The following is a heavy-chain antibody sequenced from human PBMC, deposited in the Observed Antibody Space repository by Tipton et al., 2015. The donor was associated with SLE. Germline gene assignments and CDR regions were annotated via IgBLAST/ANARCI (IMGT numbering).Heavy chain of an antibody. CDR2: ISGSGGST. CDR3: ARSGSGYRYDYWYFDL. V-gene: IGHV3-23*01. Sequence: SLRLSCAASGFTFSSYSMSWVRQAPGKGLEWVSAISGSGGSTYYADSVKGRFTISRDNTKNSLFLQMNSLRAEDTAVYYCARSGSGYRYDYWYFDLWGRGTLVTVST. D-gene: IGHD5-18*01. CDR1: GFTFSSYS. J-gene: IGHJ2*01.